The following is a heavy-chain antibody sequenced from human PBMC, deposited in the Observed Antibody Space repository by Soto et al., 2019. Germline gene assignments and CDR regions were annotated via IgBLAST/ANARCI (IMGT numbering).Heavy chain of an antibody. CDR2: IGTIGDT. V-gene: IGHV3-13*01. CDR1: GFTFRSFD. CDR3: VRGQGVGAHFFDS. Sequence: GGVLRLSCAASGFTFRSFDFHWVRQATGKGLEWVTTIGTIGDTYYPVSVKGRFTVSRENANSSVSLQMDSLRVGDTAVYFCVRGQGVGAHFFDSWGQGTPVTVSS. J-gene: IGHJ4*02. D-gene: IGHD3-10*01.